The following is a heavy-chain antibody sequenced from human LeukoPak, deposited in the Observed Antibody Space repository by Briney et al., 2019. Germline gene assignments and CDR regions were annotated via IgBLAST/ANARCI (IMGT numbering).Heavy chain of an antibody. J-gene: IGHJ4*02. V-gene: IGHV3-23*01. CDR1: GFTFSSYA. CDR2: ITSSGASA. Sequence: GGSLRLSCVASGFTFSSYAMTWVRHPPGKGLELVSGITSSGASAYYAASVKGRFTVSRDNSENTLYLQINNLSVEDSGTYYCVKDEDLYSPTWYLFEDWGQGTLVTVSS. D-gene: IGHD5-12*01. CDR3: VKDEDLYSPTWYLFED.